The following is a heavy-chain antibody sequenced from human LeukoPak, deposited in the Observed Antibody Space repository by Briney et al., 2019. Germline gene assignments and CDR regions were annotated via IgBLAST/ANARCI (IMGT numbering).Heavy chain of an antibody. CDR1: GSSVSSFG. V-gene: IGHV3-23*01. CDR2: ISVDGESA. Sequence: GGSLRLSCAVSGSSVSSFGMSWVRQASGKGLEWISAISVDGESAYYADSVKGRFIISRDNFKNTLYLQLSSLRAEDTAVYYCAQGYLSGWYPYWGLGSLVSVSS. D-gene: IGHD6-19*01. CDR3: AQGYLSGWYPY. J-gene: IGHJ4*02.